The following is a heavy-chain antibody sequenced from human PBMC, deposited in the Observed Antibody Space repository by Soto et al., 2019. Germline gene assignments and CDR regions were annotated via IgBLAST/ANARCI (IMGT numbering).Heavy chain of an antibody. V-gene: IGHV3-33*01. CDR3: ARDGVGAHDFWGYLDY. J-gene: IGHJ4*02. CDR1: ESIFRGHG. Sequence: QVLLVESGGGVVQPGRSLRLSCAASESIFRGHGMHWVRQAPGKGLEWVAIIRFDGSNINYADFVMGRFTISRDNFKNMLYLEMNSLRVEDTAVYYCARDGVGAHDFWGYLDYWCQGTLVTVSS. D-gene: IGHD3-16*01. CDR2: IRFDGSNI.